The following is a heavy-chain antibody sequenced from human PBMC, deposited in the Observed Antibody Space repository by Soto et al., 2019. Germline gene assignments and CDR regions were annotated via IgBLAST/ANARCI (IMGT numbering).Heavy chain of an antibody. D-gene: IGHD6-13*01. CDR1: GFTFSSYG. CDR3: AKEDIVAAATHFDY. V-gene: IGHV3-30*18. CDR2: ISYDGSNK. Sequence: QVQLVESGGGVVQPGRSLRLSCAASGFTFSSYGMHWVRQAPGKGLEWVAVISYDGSNKYYADSVKGRFTISRDNSKNTLYLQMNSLRAEDTAVYYCAKEDIVAAATHFDYWGQGTLVTDSS. J-gene: IGHJ4*02.